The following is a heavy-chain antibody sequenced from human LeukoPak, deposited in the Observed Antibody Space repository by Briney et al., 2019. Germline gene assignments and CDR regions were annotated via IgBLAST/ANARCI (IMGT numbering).Heavy chain of an antibody. D-gene: IGHD1-1*01. Sequence: GGSLRLSCAASGFTFSSYWMHWVRQAPGKGLVWVSRINSDGSSTSYADSVKGRFTISRDNSENTLYLQMNSLSAEDTAVYYCAKDRGTEDYGHWGRGTLVTVSS. CDR2: INSDGSST. J-gene: IGHJ4*02. V-gene: IGHV3-74*01. CDR1: GFTFSSYW. CDR3: AKDRGTEDYGH.